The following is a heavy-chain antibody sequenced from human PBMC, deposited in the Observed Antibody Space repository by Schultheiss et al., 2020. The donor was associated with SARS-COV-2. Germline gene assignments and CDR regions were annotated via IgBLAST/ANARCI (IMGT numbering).Heavy chain of an antibody. CDR1: GYPFSTYY. D-gene: IGHD4-17*01. J-gene: IGHJ4*02. Sequence: ASVKVSCKASGYPFSTYYIHWVRQAPGQGLEWMGWISAYNGNTNYAQKLQGRVTMTTDTSTSTAYMELRSLRSDDTAVYYCARNIRYGDSVLDYWGQGTLVTVSS. CDR2: ISAYNGNT. CDR3: ARNIRYGDSVLDY. V-gene: IGHV1-18*04.